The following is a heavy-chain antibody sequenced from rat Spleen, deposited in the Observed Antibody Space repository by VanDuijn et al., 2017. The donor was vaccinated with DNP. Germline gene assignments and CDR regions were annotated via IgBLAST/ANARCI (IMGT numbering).Heavy chain of an antibody. CDR2: ITSSGGST. J-gene: IGHJ3*01. D-gene: IGHD1-12*01. CDR1: GFTFNNYW. V-gene: IGHV5-31*01. Sequence: EVQLVQSGTDLVQAGRSLKLSCVASGFTFNNYWMTWIRQVPGKGLEWVASITSSGGSTYYRDSVKGRFTVSRDNVESTLYLQMGSLRSEDSATYHCSTLDPYYEDDYWFAYWGQGTLVTVSS. CDR3: STLDPYYEDDYWFAY.